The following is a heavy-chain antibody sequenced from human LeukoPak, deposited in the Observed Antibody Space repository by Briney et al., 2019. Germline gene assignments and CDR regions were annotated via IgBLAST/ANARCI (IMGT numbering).Heavy chain of an antibody. CDR1: GFTFSNYA. D-gene: IGHD3-10*01. J-gene: IGHJ4*02. CDR2: ISGGSGNT. Sequence: GGSLRLSCSVSGFTFSNYAMHWVRQAPGKGLVWVSLISGGSGNTYYVDSVKGRFTISRDNSKNTLYVQMTSLRAEDTAIYYCAKGSDYYGSVTSKKTDWGQGTLVTVSS. V-gene: IGHV3-23*01. CDR3: AKGSDYYGSVTSKKTD.